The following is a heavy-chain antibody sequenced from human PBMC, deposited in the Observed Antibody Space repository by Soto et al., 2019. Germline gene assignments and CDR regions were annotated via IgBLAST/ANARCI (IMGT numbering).Heavy chain of an antibody. V-gene: IGHV3-64D*06. Sequence: GGSLRLSCSASGFTFSSYAMHWVRQAPGKGLEYVSAISSNGGSTYYADSVKGRFTISRDNSKNTLYLQMSSLRAEDTAVYYCVKGGGMHIVVVTAIPFFDYWGQGTLVTVSS. CDR2: ISSNGGST. CDR3: VKGGGMHIVVVTAIPFFDY. D-gene: IGHD2-21*02. CDR1: GFTFSSYA. J-gene: IGHJ4*02.